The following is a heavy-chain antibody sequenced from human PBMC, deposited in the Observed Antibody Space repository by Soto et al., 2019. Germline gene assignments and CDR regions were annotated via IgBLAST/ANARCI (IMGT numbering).Heavy chain of an antibody. D-gene: IGHD2-2*03. Sequence: GGSLRLSCAASGFTFDDYAMHWVRQAPGKGLEWVSGISWNSGSIGYADSVKGRFTISRDNAKNSLYLQMNSLRAEDTAVYYCARDSSPGYCSSTSCPSDYWGQGTLVTVSS. J-gene: IGHJ4*02. CDR2: ISWNSGSI. CDR1: GFTFDDYA. CDR3: ARDSSPGYCSSTSCPSDY. V-gene: IGHV3-9*01.